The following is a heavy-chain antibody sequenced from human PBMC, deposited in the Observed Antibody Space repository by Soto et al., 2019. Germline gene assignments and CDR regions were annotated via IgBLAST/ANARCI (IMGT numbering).Heavy chain of an antibody. Sequence: ASVKVSCKASGYTFTSYGISWVRQAPGQGLEWMGWISAYNGNTNYAQKLQGRVTMTTDTSTSTAYMELRSLRSDDTAVYYCARDPGRYCSGGSCYPYYFDYSGQGTLVTVSS. V-gene: IGHV1-18*01. CDR1: GYTFTSYG. CDR3: ARDPGRYCSGGSCYPYYFDY. D-gene: IGHD2-15*01. CDR2: ISAYNGNT. J-gene: IGHJ4*02.